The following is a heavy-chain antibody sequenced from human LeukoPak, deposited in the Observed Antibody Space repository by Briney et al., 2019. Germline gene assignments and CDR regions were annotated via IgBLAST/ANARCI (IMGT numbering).Heavy chain of an antibody. J-gene: IGHJ4*02. CDR2: INPTGSGT. Sequence: GGSLRLSCEASGFTFSSHAMSWVRQAPGKGLEWVSTINPTGSGTFYGDSVKGRFTISRDNYKNPLYLQVKSLRAEDTAVYYCAKNPPYSGTYSGYWGQGTLVTGSS. D-gene: IGHD1-26*01. CDR3: AKNPPYSGTYSGY. CDR1: GFTFSSHA. V-gene: IGHV3-23*01.